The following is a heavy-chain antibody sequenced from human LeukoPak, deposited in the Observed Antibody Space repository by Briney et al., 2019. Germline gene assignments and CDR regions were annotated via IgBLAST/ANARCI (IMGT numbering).Heavy chain of an antibody. CDR2: IYSGGGT. CDR3: ATPRDTNAFDI. Sequence: GGSLRLSCAASGFIVSINYMSWVRQAPAKGLEWVSVIYSGGGTNYADSVKGRFTISRDKSKNRVYLQMNSLRADDTAVYYCATPRDTNAFDIWGQGTMVTVSS. CDR1: GFIVSINY. V-gene: IGHV3-53*01. J-gene: IGHJ3*02. D-gene: IGHD3-10*01.